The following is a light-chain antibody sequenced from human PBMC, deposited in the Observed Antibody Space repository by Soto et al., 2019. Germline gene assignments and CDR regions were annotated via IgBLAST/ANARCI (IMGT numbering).Light chain of an antibody. CDR1: QSVSSY. CDR2: DAS. CDR3: QKRSNGGVT. V-gene: IGKV3-11*01. Sequence: EIVLTQSPATLSLSPGERATLSCRASQSVSSYLAWYQKKPGQAPRLLIYDASNRATGIPARFSGSGSGTDFTLTISSLEPEDFAVYYCQKRSNGGVTFGQGTRLEIK. J-gene: IGKJ5*01.